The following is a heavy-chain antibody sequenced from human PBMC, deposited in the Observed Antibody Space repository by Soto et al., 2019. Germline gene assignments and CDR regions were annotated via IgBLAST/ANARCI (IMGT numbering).Heavy chain of an antibody. J-gene: IGHJ4*02. Sequence: ASVKVSCKASGYTFTGSYMHWVRQAPGQGLEWMGWINPKSGDTYYPQKFQGWVTMTRDTSINTAYIEVNRLTSDDTAVYYCARDFVPSSSSWPYYFDYWGQGTRVTVSS. CDR1: GYTFTGSY. D-gene: IGHD2-2*01. CDR2: INPKSGDT. V-gene: IGHV1-2*04. CDR3: ARDFVPSSSSWPYYFDY.